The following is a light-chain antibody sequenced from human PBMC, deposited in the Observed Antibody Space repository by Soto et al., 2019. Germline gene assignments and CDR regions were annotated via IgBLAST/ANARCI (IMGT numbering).Light chain of an antibody. CDR1: QSISSD. J-gene: IGKJ1*01. CDR3: QRYNTWLWT. V-gene: IGKV3-15*01. Sequence: EIVLTQSPATLSVSPGERATLSCRASQSISSDLAWYQQKPGQAPRLLIYGASTRATDIPARFSGSGSGTEFTLTISSLQSEDFAVYSCQRYNTWLWTFGQGTKVDIK. CDR2: GAS.